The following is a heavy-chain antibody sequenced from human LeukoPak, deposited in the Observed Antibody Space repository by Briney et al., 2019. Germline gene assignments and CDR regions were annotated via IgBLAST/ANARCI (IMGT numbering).Heavy chain of an antibody. Sequence: GGSLRLSCAAAGFTFSSSSMNWVRQTPGKGLEGVSSISGESKYIYYADSVRGRFTISRDNAKNSLYLQMNSLRAEDTAVYYCARGAVFQGNYDYWGQGTQVTVSS. D-gene: IGHD3-10*01. V-gene: IGHV3-21*01. CDR1: GFTFSSSS. J-gene: IGHJ4*02. CDR3: ARGAVFQGNYDY. CDR2: ISGESKYI.